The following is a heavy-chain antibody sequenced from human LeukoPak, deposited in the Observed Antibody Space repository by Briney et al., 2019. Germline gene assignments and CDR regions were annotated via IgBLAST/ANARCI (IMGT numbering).Heavy chain of an antibody. CDR3: AKDRRMMSPFYGMDV. Sequence: PGGSLRLSCEASGFTFTSYGVHWVCQAPGKGLEWLSVISYDGGHQYNADSVKGRFTISRDNSKNTVYLQLNSLRAEDTAVYYCAKDRRMMSPFYGMDVWGQGTTVIVSS. CDR1: GFTFTSYG. D-gene: IGHD3-16*01. V-gene: IGHV3-30*18. J-gene: IGHJ6*02. CDR2: ISYDGGHQ.